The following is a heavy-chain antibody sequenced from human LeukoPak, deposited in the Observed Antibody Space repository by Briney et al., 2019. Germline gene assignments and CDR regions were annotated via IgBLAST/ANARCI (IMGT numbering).Heavy chain of an antibody. Sequence: GGSLRLSCAASGFTFSSYWMSWVRQAPGKGLEWVANIKQDGSEKYYVDSVKGRFTISRDNAKTSLYLQMNSLRAEHTAVYYCATQEVYNWNYLDWGQGTLVTVSS. CDR3: ATQEVYNWNYLD. J-gene: IGHJ4*02. V-gene: IGHV3-7*01. D-gene: IGHD1-7*01. CDR1: GFTFSSYW. CDR2: IKQDGSEK.